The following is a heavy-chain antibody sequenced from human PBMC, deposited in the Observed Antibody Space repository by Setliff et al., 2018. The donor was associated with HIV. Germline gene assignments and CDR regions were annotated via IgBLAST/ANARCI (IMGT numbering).Heavy chain of an antibody. CDR1: GDSISSGSHY. J-gene: IGHJ4*02. Sequence: KPSETLSLTCTVSGDSISSGSHYWSWIRQPAGKGLEWIGHIYTGGNANYNPSLQSRVTISVDTSKNQFSLMLGSMTAADTAVYYCARERLSRLGFDYWGQGTLVT. CDR3: ARERLSRLGFDY. CDR2: IYTGGNA. V-gene: IGHV4-61*09. D-gene: IGHD1-1*01.